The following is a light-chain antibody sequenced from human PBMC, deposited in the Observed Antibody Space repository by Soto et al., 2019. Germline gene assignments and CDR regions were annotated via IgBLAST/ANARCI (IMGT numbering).Light chain of an antibody. J-gene: IGKJ3*01. Sequence: EIVLTQSPDTLSLSPGERATLSCRASQSVRSSLGWYQQKPGQAPRLLIYDASKRATGTPARFSGSGSGTDFTLTISSLEPEDFAVYYCQQRSNWPPEVTFGPGTKVDIK. CDR1: QSVRSS. V-gene: IGKV3-11*01. CDR3: QQRSNWPPEVT. CDR2: DAS.